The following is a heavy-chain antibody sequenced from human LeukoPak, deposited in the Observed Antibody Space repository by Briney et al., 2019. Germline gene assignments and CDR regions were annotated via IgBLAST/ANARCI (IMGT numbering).Heavy chain of an antibody. D-gene: IGHD2-21*01. Sequence: GGSLRLSCAASGFTFSSYWIHWVRQAPGKGLVWVSRISSDGTTTTYADSVKGRFTVSRDNAKNTLFLQMNSLRVEDTAVFYCARGIPIDYWGQGTLVTVSS. V-gene: IGHV3-74*01. J-gene: IGHJ4*02. CDR1: GFTFSSYW. CDR2: ISSDGTTT. CDR3: ARGIPIDY.